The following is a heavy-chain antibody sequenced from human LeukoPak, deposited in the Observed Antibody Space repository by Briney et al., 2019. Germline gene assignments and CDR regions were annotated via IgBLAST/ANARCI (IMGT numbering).Heavy chain of an antibody. D-gene: IGHD1-26*01. V-gene: IGHV4-30-4*01. J-gene: IGHJ6*03. CDR3: ARDRIDVGNYYYYMDV. CDR1: GGSISSGDYY. Sequence: SQTLSLTCTVSGGSISSGDYYWSWIRQPPGKGLEWIGYIYYSGSTYYNPSLKSRVTISVDRSKNQFSLKLSSVTAADTAVYYCARDRIDVGNYYYYMDVWGKGATVTVSS. CDR2: IYYSGST.